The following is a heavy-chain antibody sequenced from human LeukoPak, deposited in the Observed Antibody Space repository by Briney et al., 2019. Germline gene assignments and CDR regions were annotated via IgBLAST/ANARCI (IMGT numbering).Heavy chain of an antibody. D-gene: IGHD6-13*01. CDR3: AKRVAGAMTGMDV. J-gene: IGHJ6*02. CDR2: ITSSGGET. CDR1: GFTFSSFG. V-gene: IGHV3-23*01. Sequence: TGGSLRLSYAASGFTFSSFGMSWVRQAPGKGLEWVSLITSSGGETFYEDSVKGRFTISRDNSKKTLYLEMNSLRGEDTAVYYCAKRVAGAMTGMDVWGQGTTVTVSS.